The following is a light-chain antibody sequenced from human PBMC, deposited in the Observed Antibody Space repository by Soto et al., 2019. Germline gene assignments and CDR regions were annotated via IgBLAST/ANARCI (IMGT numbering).Light chain of an antibody. CDR2: LGS. CDR1: QSLLHSNGYNY. CDR3: MQALQTPYT. Sequence: DIVMTQSPLSLPVTPGEPASISCRSSQSLLHSNGYNYLGWYLQKPGQSPQLLIYLGSNRASGVPDRFSGSGSGTDFTLKISRVEAEDVGVYYCMQALQTPYTLGQGTKLEI. J-gene: IGKJ2*01. V-gene: IGKV2-28*01.